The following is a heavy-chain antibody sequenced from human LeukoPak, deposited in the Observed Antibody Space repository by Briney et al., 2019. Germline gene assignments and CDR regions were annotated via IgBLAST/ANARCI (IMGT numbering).Heavy chain of an antibody. V-gene: IGHV3-53*01. CDR2: IYSGGST. CDR1: GFTFSSYS. CDR3: TRRGLYYYDSSGFHY. D-gene: IGHD3-22*01. J-gene: IGHJ4*02. Sequence: GGSLRLSCATSGFTFSSYSMNWVRQAPGKGLEWVSLIYSGGSTYYAASVKGRITISRDNSKNTLYLQMNSLRPEDTAVYYCTRRGLYYYDSSGFHYWGQGTLVTVSS.